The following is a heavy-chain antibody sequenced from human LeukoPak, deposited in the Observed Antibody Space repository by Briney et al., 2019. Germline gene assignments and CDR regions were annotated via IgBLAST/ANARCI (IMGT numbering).Heavy chain of an antibody. V-gene: IGHV5-51*01. D-gene: IGHD1-26*01. CDR3: ARLRIPGAIRNGFDI. Sequence: PGEPLKISCKGSGYSFTSYWIGWVRQMPGKGLEWMGIIYPGDSDTRYSPSFQGQVTISADKSISTAYLQWSSLKASDTAMYYCARLRIPGAIRNGFDIWGQGTMVTVSS. CDR2: IYPGDSDT. J-gene: IGHJ3*02. CDR1: GYSFTSYW.